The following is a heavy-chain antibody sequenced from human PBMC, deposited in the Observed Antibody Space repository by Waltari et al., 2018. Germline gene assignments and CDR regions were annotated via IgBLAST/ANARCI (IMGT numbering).Heavy chain of an antibody. CDR3: ARDYLFFDL. J-gene: IGHJ2*01. Sequence: EEQLVESGGGLVQPGGSLRLSCVATGFTLSSSWLSWVSQAPGKGLEWVANMNQVGGAIFYVDSVKGRFTISRDNAKNSLFLQMDNLRAEDTAVYYCARDYLFFDLWGRGTLVSVSS. CDR1: GFTLSSSW. D-gene: IGHD1-26*01. V-gene: IGHV3-7*01. CDR2: MNQVGGAI.